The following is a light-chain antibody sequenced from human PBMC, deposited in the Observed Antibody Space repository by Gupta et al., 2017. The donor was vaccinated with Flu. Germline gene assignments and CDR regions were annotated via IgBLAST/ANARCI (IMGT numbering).Light chain of an antibody. J-gene: IGKJ2*01. Sequence: EIVLTQSPATLSLSPGERATLSCRASQSVGTYLAWYQQKPGQTPRLLIYDASNRATGIPARFSGSGGGKDVTLTNSSREQEDFAVYYCHKHSNWPPYTFGQGTKVEI. CDR2: DAS. V-gene: IGKV3-11*01. CDR3: HKHSNWPPYT. CDR1: QSVGTY.